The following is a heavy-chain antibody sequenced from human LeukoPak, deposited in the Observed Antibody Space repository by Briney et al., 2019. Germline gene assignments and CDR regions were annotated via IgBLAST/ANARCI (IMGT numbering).Heavy chain of an antibody. J-gene: IGHJ4*02. CDR2: IYYSGST. Sequence: ADPLSLPRTMSGGSSRGSIYYWGCTRPPPGKGLEWIGSIYYSGSTYYNPSLKSRVTISVDTSKNQFSLKLSSVTAADTAVYYCARVFSSGWVFDYWGQGTLVTVSS. D-gene: IGHD6-19*01. V-gene: IGHV4-39*07. CDR3: ARVFSSGWVFDY. CDR1: GGSSRGSIYY.